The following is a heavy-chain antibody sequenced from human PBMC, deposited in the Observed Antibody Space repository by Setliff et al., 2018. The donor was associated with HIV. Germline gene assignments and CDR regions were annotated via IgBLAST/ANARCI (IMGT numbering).Heavy chain of an antibody. J-gene: IGHJ4*02. V-gene: IGHV3-7*03. CDR1: RSTFSNYW. Sequence: GGSLRLSCAVSRSTFSNYWMTWVRQTPGKGPEWVANIKQDESEKYYVDSVKGRFTISRDNAKNSLYLQMNSLRAEDTAVYYCARLVGDCSAGRCYGSDRVLDYWGQGTLVTVSS. CDR2: IKQDESEK. CDR3: ARLVGDCSAGRCYGSDRVLDY. D-gene: IGHD2-15*01.